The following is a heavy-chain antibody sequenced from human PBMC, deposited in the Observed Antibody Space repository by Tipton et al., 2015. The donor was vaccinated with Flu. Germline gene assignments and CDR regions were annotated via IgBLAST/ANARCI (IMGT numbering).Heavy chain of an antibody. CDR2: IYYSGST. Sequence: TLSLTCTVSGGSISSSSYYWGWIRQPPGKGLEWIGSIYYSGSTYYNPSLKSRVTISVDTSKNQFSLKLSSVTAADTAVYYCARDAQGSAFDYWGQGTLVTGSS. J-gene: IGHJ4*02. CDR1: GGSISSSSYY. D-gene: IGHD3-10*01. CDR3: ARDAQGSAFDY. V-gene: IGHV4-39*07.